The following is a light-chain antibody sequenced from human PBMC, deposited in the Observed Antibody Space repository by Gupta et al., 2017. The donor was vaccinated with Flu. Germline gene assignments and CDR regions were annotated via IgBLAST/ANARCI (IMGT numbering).Light chain of an antibody. CDR2: SNN. Sequence: QSVLTQPPSASGTPGQRVTISCSGSTSNIGGNTVNWFQQLPGADPKLLIHSNNERPSGVPDRFSGSKSGTSASLAISGLQSEDEADDYCAAWDASLDGHVFGTGTKVSVL. V-gene: IGLV1-44*01. J-gene: IGLJ1*01. CDR3: AAWDASLDGHV. CDR1: TSNIGGNT.